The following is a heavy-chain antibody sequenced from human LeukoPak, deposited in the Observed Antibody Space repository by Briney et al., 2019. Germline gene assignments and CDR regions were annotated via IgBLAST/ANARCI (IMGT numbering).Heavy chain of an antibody. D-gene: IGHD3-3*01. CDR1: GGSFSGYY. J-gene: IGHJ4*02. CDR2: INHSGST. CDR3: AREFLYYDFWSGYATIFDY. Sequence: SETLSLTCAVYGGSFSGYYWSWIRQPPGKGLEWLGEINHSGSTNYNPSLKSRVTISVDTSKYQFSLKLSSVTAADTAVYYCAREFLYYDFWSGYATIFDYWGQGTLVTVSS. V-gene: IGHV4-34*01.